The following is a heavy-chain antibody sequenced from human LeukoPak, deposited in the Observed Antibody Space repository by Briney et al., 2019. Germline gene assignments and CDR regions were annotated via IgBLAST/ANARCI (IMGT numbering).Heavy chain of an antibody. D-gene: IGHD3-22*01. CDR2: IYHSGST. Sequence: SETLSLTCAVSRYSISSGYYWGWIRQPPGKGLEWIGRIYHSGSTYYNPSLKSRVTISVDTYKKQFSLRLTSVTAEYTAVYYCARRRYFDSTGYNPTYYFDDWGQGLLVTVSS. V-gene: IGHV4-38-2*01. CDR1: RYSISSGYY. CDR3: ARRRYFDSTGYNPTYYFDD. J-gene: IGHJ4*02.